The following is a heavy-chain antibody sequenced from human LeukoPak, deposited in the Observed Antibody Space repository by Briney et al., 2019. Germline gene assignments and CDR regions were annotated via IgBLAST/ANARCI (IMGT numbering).Heavy chain of an antibody. CDR2: IIPIFGTA. CDR1: GGTFSSYA. J-gene: IGHJ4*02. CDR3: ARVANIDFWSGYYGYFDY. Sequence: VASVKVSCKASGGTFSSYAISWVRQAPGQGLEWMGGIIPIFGTANYAQKFQGRVTITADKSTSTAYMELSSLRSEDTAVYYCARVANIDFWSGYYGYFDYWGQGTLVTVSS. V-gene: IGHV1-69*06. D-gene: IGHD3-3*01.